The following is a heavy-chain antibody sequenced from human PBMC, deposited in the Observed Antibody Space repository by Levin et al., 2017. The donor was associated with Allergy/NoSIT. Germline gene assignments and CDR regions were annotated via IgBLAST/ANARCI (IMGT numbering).Heavy chain of an antibody. Sequence: KTGGSLRLSCTVSGGSISSYYWSWIRQPPGKGLEWIAYVFYSGSTNYNPSLKSRVTTSVDTSKSQFSLRLSSVTAADTAVYYCARLYGSGSFDYWGQGTLVTVSS. D-gene: IGHD3-10*01. CDR1: GGSISSYY. CDR2: VFYSGST. CDR3: ARLYGSGSFDY. V-gene: IGHV4-59*08. J-gene: IGHJ4*02.